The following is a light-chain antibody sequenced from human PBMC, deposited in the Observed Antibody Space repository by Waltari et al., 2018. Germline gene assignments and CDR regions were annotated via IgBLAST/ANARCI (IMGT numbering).Light chain of an antibody. V-gene: IGLV3-21*03. CDR3: QVWDSSGDHPGYV. CDR2: DDS. J-gene: IGLJ1*01. CDR1: NIGRRT. Sequence: SYVLTQPPSLSVAPGKTSRITFWGDNIGRRTLHLYQQKPGQAPVLVVYDDSDRPSGIPERFSGSNSGNTATLTISRVEPGDEADFYCQVWDSSGDHPGYVFGPGTKVTVL.